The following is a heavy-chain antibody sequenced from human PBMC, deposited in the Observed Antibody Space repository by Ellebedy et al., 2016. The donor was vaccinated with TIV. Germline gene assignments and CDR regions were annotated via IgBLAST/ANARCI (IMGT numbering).Heavy chain of an antibody. Sequence: GGSLRLSCAASGFTFRSYAMSWVRQAPGKGLEWVSSISDSDDNTYYADSVKGRFTISRDNSKNTLYLQMNSLRAEDTAVYYCAKDRGTMIVVAPDFDYWGQGTLVTVSS. CDR1: GFTFRSYA. CDR3: AKDRGTMIVVAPDFDY. J-gene: IGHJ4*02. V-gene: IGHV3-23*01. CDR2: ISDSDDNT. D-gene: IGHD3-22*01.